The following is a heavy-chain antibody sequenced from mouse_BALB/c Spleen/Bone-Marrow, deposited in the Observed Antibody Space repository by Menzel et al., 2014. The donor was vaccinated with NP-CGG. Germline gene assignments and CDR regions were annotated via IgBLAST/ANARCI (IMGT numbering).Heavy chain of an antibody. D-gene: IGHD1-1*01. CDR2: ISDGGSYT. CDR3: ANYYGSTWFAY. J-gene: IGHJ3*01. CDR1: GFTFSDYY. Sequence: EVKLMESGGGLVKPGGSLKLSCAASGFTFSDYYMYWVRQTPEKRPEWVATISDGGSYTYYPDSVKGRFTISRDNAKNNLYLQMSSLKSEDTAMYYCANYYGSTWFAYWGQGTLVTVSA. V-gene: IGHV5-4*02.